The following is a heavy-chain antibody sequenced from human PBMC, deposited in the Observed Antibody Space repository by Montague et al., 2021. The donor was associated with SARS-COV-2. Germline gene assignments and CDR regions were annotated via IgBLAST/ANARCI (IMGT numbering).Heavy chain of an antibody. J-gene: IGHJ3*02. Sequence: SLRLSCAASGFTFTSYGMHWVRQAPGKGLEWAAVIWYDGSNKYYADSVKGRFTISRDNSKNTLYLQMNSLRAEDTAVYYCAMESGFGDHGNAFVIWGQGTMVTVSS. D-gene: IGHD4-17*01. CDR3: AMESGFGDHGNAFVI. CDR1: GFTFTSYG. V-gene: IGHV3-33*01. CDR2: IWYDGSNK.